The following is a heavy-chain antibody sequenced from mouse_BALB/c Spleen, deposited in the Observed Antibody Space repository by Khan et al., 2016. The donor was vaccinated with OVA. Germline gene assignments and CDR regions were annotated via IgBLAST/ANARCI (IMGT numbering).Heavy chain of an antibody. J-gene: IGHJ2*01. CDR2: INPSSGYT. V-gene: IGHV1-7*01. Sequence: QVQLKQSGAELAKPGASVKMSCKASGYTFSTYWIHWVKQRPGQGLEWIGYINPSSGYTYYNPRFNDKATLTADKSSSTAYMQLSSLTSEDSAVYYCARDRIDYWGQGTTLTVSS. CDR3: ARDRIDY. CDR1: GYTFSTYW.